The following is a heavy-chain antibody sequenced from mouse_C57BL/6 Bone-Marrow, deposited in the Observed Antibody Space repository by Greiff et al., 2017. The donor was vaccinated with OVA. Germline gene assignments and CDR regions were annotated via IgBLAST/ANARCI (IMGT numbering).Heavy chain of an antibody. CDR1: GFTFSNYW. CDR3: TAYGRYFDY. D-gene: IGHD1-1*01. J-gene: IGHJ2*01. Sequence: EVKLMESGGGLVQPGGSMKLSCVASGFTFSNYWMNWVRQSPEKGLEWVAQIRLKSDNYATHYAESVKGRFTISRDDSKSSVYLQMNNLRAEDTGIYYCTAYGRYFDYWGQGTTLTVSS. V-gene: IGHV6-3*01. CDR2: IRLKSDNYAT.